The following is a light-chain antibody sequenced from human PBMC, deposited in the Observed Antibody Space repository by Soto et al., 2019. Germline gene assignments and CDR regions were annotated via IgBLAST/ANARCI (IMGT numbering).Light chain of an antibody. CDR3: QQYHDWPRT. Sequence: ETVMTQSPATLSVSPGERATLSCRASQSVTSNLAWYQQTPGQAPRLLIYGASTRATGIPARFSGSGSGAEFTLTISSLQSEDFAVYYCQQYHDWPRTFGPETKVDI. J-gene: IGKJ3*01. CDR1: QSVTSN. V-gene: IGKV3-15*01. CDR2: GAS.